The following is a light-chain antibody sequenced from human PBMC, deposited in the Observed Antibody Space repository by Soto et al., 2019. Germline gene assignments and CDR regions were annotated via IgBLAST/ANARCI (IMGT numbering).Light chain of an antibody. Sequence: QSVLTQPPSVSGAPGQRVTISCTGSSSNIGAGYDVHWYQQLPGTAPKLLIYNNSNRPSGVPDRFSGSKSGTSASLAITGLQVEDEADYYCQSYDSSLSGYVFGTGTKVTVL. CDR1: SSNIGAGYD. CDR3: QSYDSSLSGYV. CDR2: NNS. V-gene: IGLV1-40*01. J-gene: IGLJ1*01.